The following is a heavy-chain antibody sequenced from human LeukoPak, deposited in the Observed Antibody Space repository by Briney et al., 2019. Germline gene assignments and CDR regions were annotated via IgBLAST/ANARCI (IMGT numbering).Heavy chain of an antibody. J-gene: IGHJ4*02. D-gene: IGHD3-22*01. CDR1: GFTFSSYG. CDR3: AKDRYYYDSSGSPGDY. Sequence: GGSLRLSCAASGFTFSSYGMHWVRQAPGKGLEWVAFIRYDGSNKYYADSVKGRFTISRDNSKSTLYLQMNSLRAEDTAVYYCAKDRYYYDSSGSPGDYWGQGTLVTVSS. CDR2: IRYDGSNK. V-gene: IGHV3-30*02.